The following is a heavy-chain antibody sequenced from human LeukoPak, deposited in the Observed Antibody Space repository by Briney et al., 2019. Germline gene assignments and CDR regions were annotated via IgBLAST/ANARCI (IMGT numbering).Heavy chain of an antibody. V-gene: IGHV4-34*01. CDR2: INHSGST. CDR1: GGSFSGYY. Sequence: SETLSLTCAVYGGSFSGYYWSWIRQPPGKGLEWIGEINHSGSTNYNPSLKSRVTMSVDTSKNQFSLKVNSMTAADTAVYYCARAQKYSYDAFDIWGQGTMVTVSS. D-gene: IGHD4-11*01. J-gene: IGHJ3*02. CDR3: ARAQKYSYDAFDI.